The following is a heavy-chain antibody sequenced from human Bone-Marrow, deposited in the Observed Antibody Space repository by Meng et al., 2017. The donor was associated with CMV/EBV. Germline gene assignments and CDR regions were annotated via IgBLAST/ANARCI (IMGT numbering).Heavy chain of an antibody. V-gene: IGHV3-11*04. CDR3: ARSMETNCSRNSRNTGFDY. J-gene: IGHJ4*02. CDR1: GFAFSDSY. Sequence: GESLKISCVASGFAFSDSYMSWIRQAPGKGLEWISYIANSGSTIYYADSVKGRFTISRDNAKNSLYLQMNSLRAEDTAVYYCARSMETNCSRNSRNTGFDYWGQGTLVTVSS. CDR2: IANSGSTI. D-gene: IGHD2-2*01.